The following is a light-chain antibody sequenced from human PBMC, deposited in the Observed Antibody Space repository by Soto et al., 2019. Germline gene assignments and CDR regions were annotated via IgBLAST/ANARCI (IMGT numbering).Light chain of an antibody. CDR1: SSNIGAGYD. J-gene: IGLJ3*02. Sequence: QSVLTQPPSVSGAPGQRVTISCTGSSSNIGAGYDVHWYQQLLGTAPKLLIYGNSNRPSGVPDRFSGSKSGTSASLAITGLQAEDEADYYCQSYDSSLSGFWVFGGGTKLTV. CDR3: QSYDSSLSGFWV. CDR2: GNS. V-gene: IGLV1-40*01.